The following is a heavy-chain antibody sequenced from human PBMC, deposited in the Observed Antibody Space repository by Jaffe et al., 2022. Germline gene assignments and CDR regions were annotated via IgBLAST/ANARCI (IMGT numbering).Heavy chain of an antibody. V-gene: IGHV5-51*03. CDR3: VRNEGYCSGGSCYFGYDGDYDRGTWVWYFDY. CDR2: IYPGDSDT. Sequence: EVQLVQSGAEVKKPGESLKISCKGSGYSFTSYWIGWVRQMPGKGLEWMGIIYPGDSDTRYSPSFQGQVTISADKSISTAYLQWSSLKASDTAMYYCVRNEGYCSGGSCYFGYDGDYDRGTWVWYFDYWGQGTLVTVSS. CDR1: GYSFTSYW. D-gene: IGHD2-15*01. J-gene: IGHJ4*02.